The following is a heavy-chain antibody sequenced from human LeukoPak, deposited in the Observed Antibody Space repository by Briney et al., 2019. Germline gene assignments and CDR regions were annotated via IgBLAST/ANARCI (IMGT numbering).Heavy chain of an antibody. CDR2: IYPGDSDT. Sequence: GESLKISWKGSGYSFTSYWIGWVRQMPGKGLEWMGIIYPGDSDTRYSPSFQGQITISADKSISTAYLQWTRLKTSDTAMYYCARSGYSYGYDYWGQGTLVTVSS. CDR1: GYSFTSYW. V-gene: IGHV5-51*01. J-gene: IGHJ4*02. D-gene: IGHD5-18*01. CDR3: ARSGYSYGYDY.